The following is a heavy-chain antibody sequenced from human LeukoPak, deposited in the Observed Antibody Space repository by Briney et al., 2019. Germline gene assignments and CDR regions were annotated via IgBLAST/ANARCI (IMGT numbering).Heavy chain of an antibody. CDR1: GYPISSSYF. D-gene: IGHD2-15*01. CDR3: ASPHCSGGSCYDLPLDY. J-gene: IGHJ4*02. V-gene: IGHV4-38-2*01. Sequence: SETLSLTCAVSGYPISSSYFWGWIRQPPGKGLEWIGSIYHTGSIYYNPSLKSRVTVSVDRSKNQSSLRLNSVTAADTAVYYCASPHCSGGSCYDLPLDYWGQGALVTVSS. CDR2: IYHTGSI.